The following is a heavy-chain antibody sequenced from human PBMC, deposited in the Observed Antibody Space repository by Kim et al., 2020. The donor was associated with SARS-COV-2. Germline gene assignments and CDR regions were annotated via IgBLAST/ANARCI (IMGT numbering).Heavy chain of an antibody. D-gene: IGHD3-10*02. CDR3: TAVATDGRIKFVFAH. V-gene: IGHV3-15*01. J-gene: IGHJ4*02. Sequence: APAKGRFTISRDDAKNTLYLQVNSLKTEDTAVYYGTAVATDGRIKFVFAHWGQGTLVTVSS.